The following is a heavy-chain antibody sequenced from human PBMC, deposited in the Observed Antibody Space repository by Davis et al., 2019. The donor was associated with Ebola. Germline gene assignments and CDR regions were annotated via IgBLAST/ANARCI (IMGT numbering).Heavy chain of an antibody. D-gene: IGHD6-19*01. CDR1: GFTFSGSA. J-gene: IGHJ3*02. CDR3: TRKGWGSGWYLTSDI. CDR2: IRSKANSYAT. V-gene: IGHV3-73*01. Sequence: PGGSLRLSCAASGFTFSGSAMHWVRQASGKGLEWVGRIRSKANSYATAYAASVKGRFTISRNDSKNTAYLKMNSLKTEDTAVYYCTRKGWGSGWYLTSDIWGQGTMVTVSS.